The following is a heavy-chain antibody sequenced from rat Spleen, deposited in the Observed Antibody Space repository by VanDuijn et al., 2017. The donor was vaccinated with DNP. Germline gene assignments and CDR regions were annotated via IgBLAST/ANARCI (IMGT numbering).Heavy chain of an antibody. J-gene: IGHJ2*01. CDR2: ISSGGST. V-gene: IGHV2S8*01. CDR1: GFSLTTYG. D-gene: IGHD5-1*01. CDR3: TRKTG. Sequence: QVQLKESGPGVVQPSQTLSLTCTVSGFSLTTYGVSWVRQPPGKGLEWIAVISSGGSTYYNSGIKCRLSISRDTSKSQVFLKMNSLQTKDTASYFCTRKTGWGQGVMVTVSS.